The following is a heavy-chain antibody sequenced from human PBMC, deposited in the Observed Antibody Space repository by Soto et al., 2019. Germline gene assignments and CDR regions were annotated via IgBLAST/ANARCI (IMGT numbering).Heavy chain of an antibody. CDR3: ARLSRITFIVN. CDR1: GYTFADYS. J-gene: IGHJ4*02. CDR2: IDPSTGTS. V-gene: IGHV1-46*04. Sequence: QVRLVQSGAEVTSPGTSVKVSCQTSGYTFADYSIHWVRQAPGQGLEYMGNIDPSTGTSDSAQTLQGRISMITDASTSTVYMELNTLRSADTAVYYGARLSRITFIVNWGQGTLVTVSS. D-gene: IGHD3-10*01.